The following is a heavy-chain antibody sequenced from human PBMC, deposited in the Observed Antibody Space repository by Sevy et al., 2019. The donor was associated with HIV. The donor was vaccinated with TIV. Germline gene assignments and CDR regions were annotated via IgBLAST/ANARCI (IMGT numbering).Heavy chain of an antibody. V-gene: IGHV3-30*18. J-gene: IGHJ3*02. D-gene: IGHD3-3*01. Sequence: GGSLRLSCAVSGFNFSSYGMHWVRQAPGKGLEWVAIISYAGSSKYYADSVKGRFTISRDNSKNTLYLQINSLRTEDTAVYYCAKESGSYYDFWSGHDTFDMWGQGTVVTVSS. CDR1: GFNFSSYG. CDR2: ISYAGSSK. CDR3: AKESGSYYDFWSGHDTFDM.